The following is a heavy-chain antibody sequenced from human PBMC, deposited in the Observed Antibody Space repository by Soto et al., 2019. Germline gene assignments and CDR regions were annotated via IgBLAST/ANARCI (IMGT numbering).Heavy chain of an antibody. D-gene: IGHD3-10*01. CDR1: GFTFSSYA. CDR2: ISGSGGST. J-gene: IGHJ6*02. CDR3: AKDIWGSGSYYYYGMDV. V-gene: IGHV3-23*01. Sequence: GGSLRLSCAASGFTFSSYAMSWVRQAPGKGLEWVSAISGSGGSTYYADSVKGRFTISRDNAKNSLYLQMNSLRAEDTALYYCAKDIWGSGSYYYYGMDVWGQGTTVTVSS.